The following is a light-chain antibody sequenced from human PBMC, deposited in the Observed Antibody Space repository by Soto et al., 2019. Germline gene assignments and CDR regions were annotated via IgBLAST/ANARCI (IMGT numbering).Light chain of an antibody. J-gene: IGKJ4*01. CDR1: QFINTY. CDR2: EAS. CDR3: QQRHTWPTT. V-gene: IGKV3-11*01. Sequence: EIVLTQSPATLSLSPGDRATLSCRASQFINTYVAWYQHRPGQGPRLLIYEASKRATGIPARFSGSGSGTDFTLTISSLEPEDFGIYYCQQRHTWPTTFGGGAKVEI.